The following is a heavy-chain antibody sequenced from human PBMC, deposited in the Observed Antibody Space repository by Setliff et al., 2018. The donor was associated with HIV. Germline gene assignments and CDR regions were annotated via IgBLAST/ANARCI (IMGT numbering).Heavy chain of an antibody. CDR2: VNSDGRST. Sequence: GGSLRLSCVASGFTSSSFSMYWVRQAPGKGLVWVSRVNSDGRSTNYADSVKGRFTMSRDNAKNTLHLQMNSLRAEDTAVYYCARDYYGGYGDYDFDHWGQGSLVAVSS. J-gene: IGHJ4*02. V-gene: IGHV3-74*01. CDR3: ARDYYGGYGDYDFDH. D-gene: IGHD4-17*01. CDR1: GFTSSSFS.